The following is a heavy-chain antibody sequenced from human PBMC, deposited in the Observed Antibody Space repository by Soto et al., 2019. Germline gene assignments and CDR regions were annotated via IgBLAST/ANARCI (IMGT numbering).Heavy chain of an antibody. D-gene: IGHD2-2*02. CDR2: FDPEDGET. CDR3: ARDSRIPGTFDY. V-gene: IGHV1-24*01. CDR1: GYTLTELS. Sequence: GASVKVSCKVSGYTLTELSMHWVRQAPGKGLEWMGGFDPEDGETIYAQKFQGRVTMTEDTSTDTAYMELNSLRSEDTAVYYCARDSRIPGTFDYWGQGTLVTVSS. J-gene: IGHJ4*02.